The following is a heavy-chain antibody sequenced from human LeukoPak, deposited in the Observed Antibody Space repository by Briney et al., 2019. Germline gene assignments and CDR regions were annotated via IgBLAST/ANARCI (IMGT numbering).Heavy chain of an antibody. CDR2: IYYSGNT. D-gene: IGHD3-3*01. CDR1: GGSISSSY. CDR3: ARIGDFWSGYFDY. Sequence: SETLSLTCTVSGGSISSSYWHWIRKPPGKGLEWIGFIYYSGNTNYNPSLKSGLTISLDTSKMQFSLKLSSVTAADTAVYYCARIGDFWSGYFDYWGQGTLVTVSS. J-gene: IGHJ4*02. V-gene: IGHV4-59*01.